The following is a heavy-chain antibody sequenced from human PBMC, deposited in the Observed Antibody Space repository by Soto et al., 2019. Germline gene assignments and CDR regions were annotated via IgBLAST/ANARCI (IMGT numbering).Heavy chain of an antibody. CDR1: GYTFTSYG. J-gene: IGHJ4*02. V-gene: IGHV1-18*01. Sequence: QVQLVQSGAEVKKPGASVKVSCKASGYTFTSYGVSWVRQAPGQGLEWMGWISAYNGNTKYAQKHQGRVTMTTDTATNTAYMDRRSLRSDATAVYYCARDSPPVDDWGQGTLVTVSS. CDR2: ISAYNGNT. CDR3: ARDSPPVDD.